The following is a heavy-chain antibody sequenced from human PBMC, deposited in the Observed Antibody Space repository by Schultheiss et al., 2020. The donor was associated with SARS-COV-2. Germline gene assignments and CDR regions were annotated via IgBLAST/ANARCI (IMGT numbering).Heavy chain of an antibody. J-gene: IGHJ5*02. D-gene: IGHD6-13*01. V-gene: IGHV4-59*08. CDR3: ARVRPGIAAAGYYNWFDP. Sequence: SETLSLTCTVSGGSISSSYWSWIRQPPGEGLEWIGDIDYSGSTNYNPSLKSRVTISVDTSKNQFSLKLTSVTAADTAVYYCARVRPGIAAAGYYNWFDPWGQGTLVTVSS. CDR2: IDYSGST. CDR1: GGSISSSY.